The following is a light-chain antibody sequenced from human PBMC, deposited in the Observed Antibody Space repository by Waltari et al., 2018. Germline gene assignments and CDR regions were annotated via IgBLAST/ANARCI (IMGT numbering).Light chain of an antibody. V-gene: IGLV2-14*01. J-gene: IGLJ3*02. CDR3: NSYTSSSTWV. CDR2: DVS. Sequence: QSALTQPASVSGSPGQSITISCTGTSSDVGGYNYVSWYQQHPGKAPKLMIFDVSKRPSGVSHRFSDSKSGSTASLTISGLQAEDEADFYCNSYTSSSTWVCGGGTKLTVL. CDR1: SSDVGGYNY.